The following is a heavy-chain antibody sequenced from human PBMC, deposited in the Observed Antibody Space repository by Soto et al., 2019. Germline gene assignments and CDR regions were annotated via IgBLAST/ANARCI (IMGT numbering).Heavy chain of an antibody. CDR3: AKQPDSGSSKFDP. D-gene: IGHD1-26*01. Sequence: SETLSLSCTISGGSIRSATSYWGWIRQPPGKGLECIGGIYYSGSTYYNPSLESRVTISVDTSKNQFSLKLTSVTAADTAVYYCAKQPDSGSSKFDPWGQGTLVTVSS. V-gene: IGHV4-39*01. CDR2: IYYSGST. CDR1: GGSIRSATSY. J-gene: IGHJ5*02.